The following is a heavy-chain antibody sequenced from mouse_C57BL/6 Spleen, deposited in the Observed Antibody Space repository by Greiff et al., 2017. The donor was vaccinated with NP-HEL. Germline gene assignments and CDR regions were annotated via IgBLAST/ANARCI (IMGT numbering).Heavy chain of an antibody. CDR3: AEGSGYEVYYAMDY. CDR2: IDPANGNT. CDR1: GFNIKNTY. V-gene: IGHV14-3*01. Sequence: VQLQESVAELVRPGASVKLSCTASGFNIKNTYMHWVRQRPEQGLEWIGRIDPANGNTKYAPKFQGKATITADTSSNTAYLQLSSLTSEDTAIYYCAEGSGYEVYYAMDYWGQGTSVTVSS. D-gene: IGHD3-2*02. J-gene: IGHJ4*01.